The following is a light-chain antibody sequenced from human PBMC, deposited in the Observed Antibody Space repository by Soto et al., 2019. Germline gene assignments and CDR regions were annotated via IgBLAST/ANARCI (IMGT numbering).Light chain of an antibody. CDR1: ESVSSN. Sequence: EIVMTQSPATLSVSPGKRATLSCRASESVSSNLAWYQQKPGQAPRLLIYGASTRATGIPARFSGSGSGTEFILTISSLHSATFAGYHCLQCNNRPPYTFGQGTNLEIK. J-gene: IGKJ2*01. V-gene: IGKV3-15*01. CDR3: LQCNNRPPYT. CDR2: GAS.